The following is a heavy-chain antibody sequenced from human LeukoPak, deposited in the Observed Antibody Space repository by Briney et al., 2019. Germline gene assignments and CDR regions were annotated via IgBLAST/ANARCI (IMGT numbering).Heavy chain of an antibody. D-gene: IGHD2-2*01. CDR3: ARDDCSSISCYHNWFDP. CDR1: GFTFDDYA. V-gene: IGHV3-7*01. Sequence: GGSLRLSCAASGFTFDDYAMHWVRQAPGKGLEWVANIKQDGSEKYYVDSVKGRFTISRDNAKNSLYLQMNSLRAEDTAVYYCARDDCSSISCYHNWFDPWGQGTLVTVSS. J-gene: IGHJ5*02. CDR2: IKQDGSEK.